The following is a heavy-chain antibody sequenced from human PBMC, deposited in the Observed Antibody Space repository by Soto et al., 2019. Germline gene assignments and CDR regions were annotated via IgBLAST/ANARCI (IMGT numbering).Heavy chain of an antibody. V-gene: IGHV4-34*01. Sequence: KSSETLSLTCAVYGGSFSGYYWSWIRQPPGKGLEWIGEINHSGSTNYNPSLKSRVTISVDTSKNQFSLKLSSVTAADTAVYYCARGGHGGYDYWGQGTLVTVSS. CDR2: INHSGST. J-gene: IGHJ4*02. CDR3: ARGGHGGYDY. D-gene: IGHD3-3*01. CDR1: GGSFSGYY.